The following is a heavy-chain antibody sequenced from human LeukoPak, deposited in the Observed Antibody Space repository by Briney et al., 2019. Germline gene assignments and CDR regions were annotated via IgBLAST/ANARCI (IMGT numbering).Heavy chain of an antibody. Sequence: SETLSLTCVVSGYSIRNGDYWGWIRQSPGKGLEWIASMYNSVSIHYNPSLKSRVTILVDTSKNEFSLKMRSVTAADTAVYYCARNSSTGFFDYWGQGTLATVSS. D-gene: IGHD6-13*01. CDR2: MYNSVSI. CDR3: ARNSSTGFFDY. CDR1: GYSIRNGDY. J-gene: IGHJ4*01. V-gene: IGHV4-38-2*01.